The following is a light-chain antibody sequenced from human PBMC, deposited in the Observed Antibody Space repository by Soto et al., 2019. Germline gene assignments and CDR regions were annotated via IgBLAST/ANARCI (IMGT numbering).Light chain of an antibody. CDR3: QQPYSTPLT. CDR2: DAS. CDR1: QYIYNY. V-gene: IGKV1-39*01. J-gene: IGKJ4*01. Sequence: DIQMTQSPSSLSASLGDRVTITCRASQYIYNYLSWYQQKPGKAAKLLIYDASSLQSGVPPRFSGSGSGTDVTLSINSLQPEDFATYYCQQPYSTPLTFGGGTKVDI.